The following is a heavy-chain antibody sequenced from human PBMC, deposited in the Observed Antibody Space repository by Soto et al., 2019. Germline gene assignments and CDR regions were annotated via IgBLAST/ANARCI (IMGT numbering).Heavy chain of an antibody. Sequence: QLQLQESGPGLVKPSETLSLTCTVSGGSISSSSYYWGWIRQPPGKGLEWIGSIYYSGSTYYNPSLKSRVTIYVDTSKNQCTLKLSSVTAADTAVYYCARPLGYCSGGSCSYVDYWGQGTLVTVSS. CDR2: IYYSGST. V-gene: IGHV4-39*01. J-gene: IGHJ4*02. D-gene: IGHD2-15*01. CDR1: GGSISSSSYY. CDR3: ARPLGYCSGGSCSYVDY.